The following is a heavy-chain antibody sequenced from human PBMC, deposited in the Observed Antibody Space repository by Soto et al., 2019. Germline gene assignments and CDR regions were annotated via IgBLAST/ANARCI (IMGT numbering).Heavy chain of an antibody. CDR3: ASGIQLWLRRINNGYSG. D-gene: IGHD5-18*01. V-gene: IGHV1-69*05. J-gene: IGHJ4*02. CDR1: GGTFSTYA. CDR2: IIPMFGTA. Sequence: QVQLVQSGAEVKKPESSVKVSCKAPGGTFSTYAISWVRQAPGQGLEWMGGIIPMFGTANYAQRFQARVKITPEGSTNTVYMELSRLRSEDKAVYFCASGIQLWLRRINNGYSGWGQGTLVSVSS.